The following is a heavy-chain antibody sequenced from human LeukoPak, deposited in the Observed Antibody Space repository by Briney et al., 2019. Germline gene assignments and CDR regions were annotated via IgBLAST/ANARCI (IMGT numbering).Heavy chain of an antibody. CDR3: ARRKYEVDY. CDR1: GYTFTSYD. D-gene: IGHD2-2*01. J-gene: IGHJ4*02. V-gene: IGHV1-8*01. Sequence: ASGKVSCKASGYTFTSYDINWVRQATGQGREWVGWMNLNGGNTGYAQKFQGRGTMTRKTSISTAYMELRSLRSEDTAVYFCARRKYEVDYCGQGPLVPVSS. CDR2: MNLNGGNT.